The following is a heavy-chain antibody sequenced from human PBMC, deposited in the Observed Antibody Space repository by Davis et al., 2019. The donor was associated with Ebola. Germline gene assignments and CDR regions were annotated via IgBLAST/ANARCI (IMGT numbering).Heavy chain of an antibody. CDR3: ARRRTMIVVNFDY. CDR2: INHSGST. V-gene: IGHV4-34*01. CDR1: GGSFSGYY. Sequence: SETLSLTCAVYGGSFSGYYWSWIRQPPGKGPEWIGEINHSGSTNYNPSLKSRVTISVDTSKNQFSLKLSSVTAADTAVYYCARRRTMIVVNFDYWGQGTLVTVSS. D-gene: IGHD3-22*01. J-gene: IGHJ4*02.